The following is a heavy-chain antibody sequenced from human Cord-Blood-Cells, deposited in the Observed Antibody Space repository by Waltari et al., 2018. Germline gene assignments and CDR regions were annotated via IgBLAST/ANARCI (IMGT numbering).Heavy chain of an antibody. CDR1: GFTASSHY. D-gene: IGHD1-26*01. V-gene: IGHV3-53*01. CDR3: ARSGAFDI. Sequence: EVQLVESGGGLTQPGGSMRLSCAASGFTASSHYISWVRQAPGKGLEWVSVIYSGGSTYHADSVKGRFTISRDNSKNTLYLQMNSLRAEDTAVYYCARSGAFDIWGQGTMVTVSS. J-gene: IGHJ3*02. CDR2: IYSGGST.